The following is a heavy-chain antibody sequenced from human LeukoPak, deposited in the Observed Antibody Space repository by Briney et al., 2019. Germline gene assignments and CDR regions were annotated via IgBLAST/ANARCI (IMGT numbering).Heavy chain of an antibody. CDR1: GGSFSGYY. CDR3: ARGIDYYDSSGYPPRFFDY. Sequence: SETLPLTCAVYGGSFSGYYWSWIRQPPGKGLEWIGEINHSGSTNYNPSLKSRVTISVDTSKNQFSLKLSSVTAADTAVYYCARGIDYYDSSGYPPRFFDYWGQGTLVTVSS. CDR2: INHSGST. D-gene: IGHD3-22*01. J-gene: IGHJ4*02. V-gene: IGHV4-34*01.